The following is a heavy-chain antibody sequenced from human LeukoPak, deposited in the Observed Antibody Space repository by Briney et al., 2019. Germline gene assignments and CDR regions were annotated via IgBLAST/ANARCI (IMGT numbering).Heavy chain of an antibody. J-gene: IGHJ3*02. V-gene: IGHV3-23*01. CDR3: ARAEVPAAIKSGAFDI. CDR2: ISGSGGST. CDR1: GFTFSSYA. Sequence: GGSLRLSCAASGFTFSSYAMSWVRQAPGKGLEWVSAISGSGGSTYYADSVKGRFTISRDNSKNTLYLQMNSLRAEDTAVYYCARAEVPAAIKSGAFDIWGQGTMVTVSS. D-gene: IGHD2-2*01.